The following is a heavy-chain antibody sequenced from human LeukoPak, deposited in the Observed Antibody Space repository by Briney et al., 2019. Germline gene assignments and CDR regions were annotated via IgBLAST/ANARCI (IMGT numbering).Heavy chain of an antibody. CDR2: ISGSGGST. D-gene: IGHD3-3*01. Sequence: GGSLRLSCAASGFTFSSYAMSWVRQAPGKGLEWVSAISGSGGSTYYADSVEGRFTISRDNSKNTLYLQMNSLRAEDTAVYYCAKEYYDFWSGYPHDYWGQGTLVTVSS. CDR3: AKEYYDFWSGYPHDY. CDR1: GFTFSSYA. J-gene: IGHJ4*02. V-gene: IGHV3-23*01.